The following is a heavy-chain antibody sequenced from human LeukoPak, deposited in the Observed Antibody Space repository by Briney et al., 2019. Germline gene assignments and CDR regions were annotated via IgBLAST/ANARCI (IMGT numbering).Heavy chain of an antibody. CDR3: AREVQLWPSSFDY. V-gene: IGHV1-69*04. CDR2: IIPILGIA. Sequence: GSSVKVSCKASGGTFSSYTISWGRQAPGQGLEWMGRIIPILGIANYAQKFQGRVTITADKSTSTAYIELSSLRSEDTAVYYCAREVQLWPSSFDYWGQGTLVTVSS. CDR1: GGTFSSYT. D-gene: IGHD5-18*01. J-gene: IGHJ4*02.